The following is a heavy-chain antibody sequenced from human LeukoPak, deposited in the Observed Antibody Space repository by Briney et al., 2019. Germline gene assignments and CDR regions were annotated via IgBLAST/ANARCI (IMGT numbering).Heavy chain of an antibody. J-gene: IGHJ4*02. CDR2: ISYDGSNK. CDR3: ARDGDTVLVPIDY. V-gene: IGHV3-33*05. CDR1: GFTFSSYG. Sequence: GGSLRLSCAASGFTFSSYGMHWVRQAPGKGLEWVAVISYDGSNKYYADSVKGRFTISRDNSKNTLYLQMNSLRAEDTAVYYCARDGDTVLVPIDYWGQGTLVTVTS. D-gene: IGHD5-18*01.